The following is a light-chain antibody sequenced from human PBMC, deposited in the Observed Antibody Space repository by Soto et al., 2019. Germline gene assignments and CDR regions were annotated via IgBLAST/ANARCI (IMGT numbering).Light chain of an antibody. Sequence: AIRMTQSPSSLSASTGDRVTITCRASQGISSYLAWYQQKPGKAPKLLIYAASTLQSGVPSRFSGSGSGTDFTLTISCLQSEDFATYYCQQYYSYPGTFGPRTKVDIK. CDR1: QGISSY. CDR3: QQYYSYPGT. CDR2: AAS. J-gene: IGKJ3*01. V-gene: IGKV1-8*01.